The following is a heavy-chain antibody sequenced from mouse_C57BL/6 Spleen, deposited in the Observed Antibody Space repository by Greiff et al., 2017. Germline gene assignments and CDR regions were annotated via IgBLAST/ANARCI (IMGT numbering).Heavy chain of an antibody. CDR1: GYSFTSGYY. Sequence: EVQLQESGPGLVKPSQSLSLTCSVTGYSFTSGYYWNWIRQFPGNKLEWMGYISYDGRNNYNPSLTNRISITRDTSKNQFFLKLNSVTTEDTATYYCARVAYTGYFDVWGTGTTVTVSS. CDR3: ARVAYTGYFDV. V-gene: IGHV3-6*01. CDR2: ISYDGRN. D-gene: IGHD2-10*01. J-gene: IGHJ1*03.